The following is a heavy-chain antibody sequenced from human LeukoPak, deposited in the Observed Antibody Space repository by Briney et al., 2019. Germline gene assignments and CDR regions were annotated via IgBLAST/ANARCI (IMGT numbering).Heavy chain of an antibody. D-gene: IGHD4-17*01. CDR2: IYYSGST. J-gene: IGHJ4*02. V-gene: IGHV4-59*12. CDR3: ARTSGGVTTLRYFDY. CDR1: GGSISSYY. Sequence: SETLSLTCTVSGGSISSYYWSWIRQPPGKGLEWIGYIYYSGSTTYNPSLKSRVTISVDTSKNQFSLKLSSVTAADTAVYYCARTSGGVTTLRYFDYWGQGTLVTVSS.